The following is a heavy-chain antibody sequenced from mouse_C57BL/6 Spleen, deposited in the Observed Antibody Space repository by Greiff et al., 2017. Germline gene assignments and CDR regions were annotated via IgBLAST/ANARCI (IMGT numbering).Heavy chain of an antibody. V-gene: IGHV1-81*01. D-gene: IGHD1-1*01. CDR2: IYPRSGNT. CDR3: ARDYGRPYYYAMDY. J-gene: IGHJ4*01. CDR1: GYTFTSYG. Sequence: VKLQESGAELARPGASVKLSCKASGYTFTSYGISWVKQRTGQGLEWIGEIYPRSGNTYYNEKFKGKATLTADKSSSTAYMELRSLTSEDSAVYFCARDYGRPYYYAMDYWGQGTSVTVSS.